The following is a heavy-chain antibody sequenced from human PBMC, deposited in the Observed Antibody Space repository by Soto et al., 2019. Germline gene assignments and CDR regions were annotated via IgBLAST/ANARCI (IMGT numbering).Heavy chain of an antibody. D-gene: IGHD5-18*01. CDR3: ARGKGRGGYSYGYY. V-gene: IGHV4-34*01. CDR1: GGSFSGYY. CDR2: INHSGST. J-gene: IGHJ4*02. Sequence: QVQLQQWGAGLLKPSETLSLTCAVYGGSFSGYYWSWIRQPPGKGLEWIGEINHSGSTNYNPSLKSRVPISVDTSKNQFSLKLSSVTAADTAVYYCARGKGRGGYSYGYYWGQGTLVTVSS.